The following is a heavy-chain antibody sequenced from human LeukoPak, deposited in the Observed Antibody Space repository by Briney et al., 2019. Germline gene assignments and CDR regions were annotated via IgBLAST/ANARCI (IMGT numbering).Heavy chain of an antibody. CDR3: ARADVLLWFGEDTYYFDY. V-gene: IGHV1-18*01. Sequence: GASVKVSCKASGYTFTSYGISWVRQAPGQGLEWMGWISAYNGNTNYAQKLQGRVTMTTDTSTSTAYMELRSLRSDDTAVYYCARADVLLWFGEDTYYFDYWGQGTLVTVSS. J-gene: IGHJ4*02. D-gene: IGHD3-10*01. CDR2: ISAYNGNT. CDR1: GYTFTSYG.